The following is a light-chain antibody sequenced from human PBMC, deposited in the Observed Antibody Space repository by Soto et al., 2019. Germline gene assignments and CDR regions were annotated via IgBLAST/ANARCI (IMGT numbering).Light chain of an antibody. Sequence: DIQMTQSPSSLSASVGDIVTISCRASHSISNYVNWYQHRPGKAPNLLISGATSLQSGVPSRFSGSESGTHFSLIISSLQPEDSATYYCQQSYSTPITFGQGTRLEIK. V-gene: IGKV1-39*01. CDR2: GAT. J-gene: IGKJ5*01. CDR1: HSISNY. CDR3: QQSYSTPIT.